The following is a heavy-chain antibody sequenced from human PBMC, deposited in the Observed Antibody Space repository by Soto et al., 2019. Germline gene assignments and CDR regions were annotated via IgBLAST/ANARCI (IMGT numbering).Heavy chain of an antibody. CDR1: GFTFSSYA. J-gene: IGHJ4*02. CDR2: ISGSGGST. Sequence: PGGSLRLSCAASGFTFSSYATSWVRQAPGKGLEWVSAISGSGGSTYYADSVKGRFTISRDNSKNTLYLQMNSLRAEDTAVYYCAKAGPADGYNYGYFDYWGQGTLVTVSS. V-gene: IGHV3-23*01. CDR3: AKAGPADGYNYGYFDY. D-gene: IGHD5-12*01.